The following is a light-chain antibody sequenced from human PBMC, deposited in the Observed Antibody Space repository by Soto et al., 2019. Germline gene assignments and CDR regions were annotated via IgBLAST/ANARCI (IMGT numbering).Light chain of an antibody. Sequence: QSALTQPRSVSGSPGQSVTISCTGASGDIGGYNYVSWYQHHPGKAPKLIIFDVNKRPSGVPDRFSGSKSGNTASLTISGLQPEDEVDYYCCSYAGSSLVFGGGTQLTVL. J-gene: IGLJ2*01. V-gene: IGLV2-11*01. CDR3: CSYAGSSLV. CDR1: SGDIGGYNY. CDR2: DVN.